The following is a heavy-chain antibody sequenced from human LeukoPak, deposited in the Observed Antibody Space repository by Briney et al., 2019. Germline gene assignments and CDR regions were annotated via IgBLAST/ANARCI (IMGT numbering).Heavy chain of an antibody. CDR2: ISDIGSI. CDR1: GGSISSYY. D-gene: IGHD2-8*02. CDR3: AGHHPRNTVDF. Sequence: ASETLSLTCTASGGSISSYYWSWIRQPPGKGLEWIAYISDIGSINYNPSLKSRVTISLETSKNQFSLKLSSVTAADTAVYYCAGHHPRNTVDFWGQGTLVTVSS. J-gene: IGHJ4*02. V-gene: IGHV4-59*08.